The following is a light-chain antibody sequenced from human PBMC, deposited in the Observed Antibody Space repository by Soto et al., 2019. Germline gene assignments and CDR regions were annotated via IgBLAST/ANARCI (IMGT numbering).Light chain of an antibody. CDR2: DAS. CDR1: QSISTY. Sequence: DIQMTQSPSSLSASVGDRVTITCRASQSISTYLNWYQQKPGKAPKNLIYDASSLQSGVPSRFSGSGSGTEFTLTINRLQPEDFATYYCQQTYNTPLTFGPGTKVDFK. J-gene: IGKJ3*01. CDR3: QQTYNTPLT. V-gene: IGKV1-39*01.